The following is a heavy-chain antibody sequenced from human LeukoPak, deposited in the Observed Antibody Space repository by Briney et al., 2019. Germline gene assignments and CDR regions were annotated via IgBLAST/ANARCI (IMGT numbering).Heavy chain of an antibody. D-gene: IGHD3-10*01. CDR2: ISTSSSYI. CDR1: GITFSRYS. CDR3: AKDYYYGSGARSWLIYYFDY. V-gene: IGHV3-21*01. J-gene: IGHJ4*02. Sequence: GGSLRLSCAASGITFSRYSMNWVRQAPGKGLEWVSSISTSSSYIYYADSVKGRFTISRHNAKNSLYLQMNSLRAEDTAVYYCAKDYYYGSGARSWLIYYFDYWGQGTLVTVSS.